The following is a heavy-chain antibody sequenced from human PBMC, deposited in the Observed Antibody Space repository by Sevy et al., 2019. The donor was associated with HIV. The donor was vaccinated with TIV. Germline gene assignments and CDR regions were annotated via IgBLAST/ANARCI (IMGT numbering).Heavy chain of an antibody. Sequence: ASVKVSCKATEYTFIDYYIHWVRQAPGQGLEWMGWINPKRGGANYAQSFQGRVNMTRDTSLNTIYMQLTSLRGDDTAVYYCAREEIGYGMDVWGQGTAVTVSS. J-gene: IGHJ6*02. CDR3: AREEIGYGMDV. CDR2: INPKRGGA. V-gene: IGHV1-2*02. CDR1: EYTFIDYY.